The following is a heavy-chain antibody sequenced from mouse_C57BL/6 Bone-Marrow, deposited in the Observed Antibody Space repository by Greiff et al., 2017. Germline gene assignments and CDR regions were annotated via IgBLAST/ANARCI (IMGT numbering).Heavy chain of an antibody. Sequence: EVMLVESGGDLVKPGGSLKLSCAASGFTFSSYGMSWVRQTPDKRLEWVATISSGGSYTYYPDSVKGRFTISRDNAKNTLYLQMSSLKSEDTAMYYCARHNITTPRFAYWGQGTLVTVSA. CDR1: GFTFSSYG. D-gene: IGHD1-1*01. J-gene: IGHJ3*01. CDR2: ISSGGSYT. V-gene: IGHV5-6*02. CDR3: ARHNITTPRFAY.